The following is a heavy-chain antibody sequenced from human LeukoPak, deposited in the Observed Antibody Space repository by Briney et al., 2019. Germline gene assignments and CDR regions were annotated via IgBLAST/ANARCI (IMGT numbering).Heavy chain of an antibody. J-gene: IGHJ2*01. D-gene: IGHD2-15*01. CDR2: IYYSGST. V-gene: IGHV4-59*08. CDR3: ARSVAAGHWYFDL. Sequence: PSQTLSLTCTVSGGSLSGYYWSWIRQPPGKGLEWIGYIYYSGSTNYNPSLKSRVTISVDTSKNHFSLKLSSVTAADTAVYHCARSVAAGHWYFDLWGRGTLVTVSS. CDR1: GGSLSGYY.